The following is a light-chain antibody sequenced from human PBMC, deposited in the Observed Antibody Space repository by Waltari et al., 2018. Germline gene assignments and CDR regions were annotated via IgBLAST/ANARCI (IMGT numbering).Light chain of an antibody. J-gene: IGLJ3*02. Sequence: QTVLTQEPSLSVSPGGTVTLTCALSSGSVSSTSYATWYQQTPGQAPRTLVYNGNGRSSGVPDRFSGSILGNKAALTITGAQADDESDYYCSMYLGSGFWVFGGGTKLTVL. CDR1: SGSVSSTSY. CDR3: SMYLGSGFWV. V-gene: IGLV8-61*01. CDR2: NGN.